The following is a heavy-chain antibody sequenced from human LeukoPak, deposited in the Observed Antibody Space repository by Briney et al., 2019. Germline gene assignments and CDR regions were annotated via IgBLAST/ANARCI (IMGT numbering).Heavy chain of an antibody. CDR2: ISSDGSNA. J-gene: IGHJ4*02. V-gene: IGHV3-30*18. Sequence: GGSVKLYCQASGYTFSNFAMHWVRQAPGNGLEWLGVISSDGSNAYYADSVKGRFTMSRDNSKNTLFVQMNSLRAEDTAVYYCAKDLSGRKGPFDYWGQGTLVTVSS. D-gene: IGHD3-10*01. CDR3: AKDLSGRKGPFDY. CDR1: GYTFSNFA.